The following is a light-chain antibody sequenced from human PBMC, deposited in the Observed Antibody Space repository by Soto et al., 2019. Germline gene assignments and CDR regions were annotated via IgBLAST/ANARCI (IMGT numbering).Light chain of an antibody. CDR1: YIGSKS. J-gene: IGLJ2*01. CDR3: QVWDSSSDHLI. Sequence: SYELTQPPSVSVAPGQTARISCGGDYIGSKSVHWYQQRPGQAPVLVVYDDSDRPSGSPERFSGSNSGNTATLTISSVEGGDEADYYCQVWDSSSDHLIFGGGTKLAVL. V-gene: IGLV3-21*02. CDR2: DDS.